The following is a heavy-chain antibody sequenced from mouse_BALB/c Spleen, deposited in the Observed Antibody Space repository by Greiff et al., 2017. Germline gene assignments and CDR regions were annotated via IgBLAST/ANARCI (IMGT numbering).Heavy chain of an antibody. CDR3: ARRYNYYAMDY. CDR1: GYSITSGYY. V-gene: IGHV3-6*02. D-gene: IGHD2-14*01. CDR2: ISYDGSN. Sequence: DVQLVESGPGLVKPSQSLSLTCSVTGYSITSGYYWNWIRQFPGNKLEWMGYISYDGSNNYNPSLKNRISITRDTSKNQFFLKLNSVTTEDTATYYCARRYNYYAMDYWGQGTSVTVSS. J-gene: IGHJ4*01.